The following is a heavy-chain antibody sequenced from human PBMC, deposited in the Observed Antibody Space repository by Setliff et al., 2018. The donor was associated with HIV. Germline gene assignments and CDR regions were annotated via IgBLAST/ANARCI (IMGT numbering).Heavy chain of an antibody. Sequence: SETLSLTCTVSGASISSGGYYWSWIRQHPGKGLEWIGYIYISVTTNYNPSLKSRVTISLDTSRNQFSLKLGSVTAADTAMYYCAREHCSGGSCNGFDIWGQGTMVTVSS. CDR2: IYISVTT. D-gene: IGHD2-15*01. CDR1: GASISSGGYY. J-gene: IGHJ3*02. CDR3: AREHCSGGSCNGFDI. V-gene: IGHV4-61*08.